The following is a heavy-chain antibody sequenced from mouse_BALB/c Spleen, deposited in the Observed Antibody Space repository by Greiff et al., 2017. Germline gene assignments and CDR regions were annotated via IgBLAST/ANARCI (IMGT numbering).Heavy chain of an antibody. CDR2: IWSGGST. Sequence: VQLQQSGPGLVQPSQSLSITCTVSGFSLTSYGVHWVRQSPGKGLEWLGVIWSGGSTDYNAAFISRLSISKDNSKSQVFFKMNSLQANDTAIYYCARGGYGNYDYYAMDYWGQGTSVTVSS. J-gene: IGHJ4*01. V-gene: IGHV2-2*02. CDR1: GFSLTSYG. CDR3: ARGGYGNYDYYAMDY. D-gene: IGHD2-10*02.